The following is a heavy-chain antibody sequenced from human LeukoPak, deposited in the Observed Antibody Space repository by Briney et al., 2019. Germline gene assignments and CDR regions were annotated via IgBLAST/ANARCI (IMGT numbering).Heavy chain of an antibody. CDR1: GFTFSSYG. V-gene: IGHV3-30*18. D-gene: IGHD3-9*01. CDR3: AKGILRQFDWSPADS. J-gene: IGHJ4*02. CDR2: ISYDGSNK. Sequence: PGGSLRLSCAASGFTFSSYGMHWVRQAPGKGLEWVAVISYDGSNKYYADSVKGRFTISRDNSKNTLYLQTNSLRADDTAVYYCAKGILRQFDWSPADSWGQGTLVTVSS.